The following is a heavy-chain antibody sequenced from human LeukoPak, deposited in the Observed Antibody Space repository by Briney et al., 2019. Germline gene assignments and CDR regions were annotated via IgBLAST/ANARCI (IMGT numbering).Heavy chain of an antibody. J-gene: IGHJ4*02. CDR1: GFTFSSYS. V-gene: IGHV3-21*01. CDR3: AKERNYYDSSGYLY. Sequence: GGSLRLSCAASGFTFSSYSMNWVRQAPGKGLEWVSSISSSSSYIYYADSVKGRFTISRDNSKNTLYLQMNSLRAEDTAVYYCAKERNYYDSSGYLYWGQGTLVTVSS. D-gene: IGHD3-22*01. CDR2: ISSSSSYI.